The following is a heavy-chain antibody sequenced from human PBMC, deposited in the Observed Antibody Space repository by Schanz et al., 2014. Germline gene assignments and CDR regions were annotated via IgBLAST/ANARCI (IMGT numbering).Heavy chain of an antibody. CDR1: GFTVSANY. CDR2: IDYAGST. D-gene: IGHD1-1*01. Sequence: EVQVVESGGGLVQPGGSLRLSCAVSGFTVSANYMIWVRQPPGKGLEWVSLIDYAGSTNYADSVKGRFTISRDNSKNTLYLQMKSLRVEDTAVYYCVKDPDKYNWNDVEGMDVWGPGTTVTVSS. J-gene: IGHJ6*01. V-gene: IGHV3-53*01. CDR3: VKDPDKYNWNDVEGMDV.